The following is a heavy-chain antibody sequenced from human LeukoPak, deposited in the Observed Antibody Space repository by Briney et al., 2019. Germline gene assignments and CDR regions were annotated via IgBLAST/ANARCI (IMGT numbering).Heavy chain of an antibody. J-gene: IGHJ5*02. CDR1: GGSFSGYY. V-gene: IGHV4-34*01. CDR3: ARGRGYVWWFDP. D-gene: IGHD5-12*01. Sequence: SETLSLTCAVYGGSFSGYYWSWVRQPPGKGLEWIGETHHSGRTIYNPSLKTRVTISVDTSKNQISLRLTSVTAADTAVYYCARGRGYVWWFDPWGQGTLVTVSS. CDR2: THHSGRT.